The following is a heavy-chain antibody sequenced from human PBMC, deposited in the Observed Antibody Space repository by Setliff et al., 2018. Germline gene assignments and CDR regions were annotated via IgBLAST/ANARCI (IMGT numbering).Heavy chain of an antibody. CDR3: ARGSRGFDY. Sequence: VKVSCKASGYIFNSYGIAWVRQAPGQGLEWMGWISPYNGKTNHAQNLQGRVAMTTDTSTSTAYMELRSLRSDDTAVYFCARGSRGFDYWGQGALVTVSS. V-gene: IGHV1-18*01. J-gene: IGHJ4*02. CDR2: ISPYNGKT. CDR1: GYIFNSYG.